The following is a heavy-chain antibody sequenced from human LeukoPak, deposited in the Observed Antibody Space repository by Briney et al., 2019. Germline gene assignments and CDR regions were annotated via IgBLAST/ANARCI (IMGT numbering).Heavy chain of an antibody. CDR3: ARARSQAVLDY. D-gene: IGHD4-17*01. CDR1: GFTFSSYA. CDR2: ISYDGSNK. V-gene: IGHV3-30-3*01. Sequence: GGSLRLSCAASGFTFSSYAMHWVRQAPGKGLEWVAVISYDGSNKYYADSVKGRFTISRDNSKNTLYLQMNSLRAEDTVVYYCARARSQAVLDYWGQGTLVTVSS. J-gene: IGHJ4*02.